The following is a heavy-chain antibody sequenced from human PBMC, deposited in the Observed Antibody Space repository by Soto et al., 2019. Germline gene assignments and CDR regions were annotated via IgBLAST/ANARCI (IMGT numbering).Heavy chain of an antibody. Sequence: SLSLSCASSGFTFNSYAMHWVRQAPGKGLEWVSVISYDGSNKYYADSVKGRFTISRDNSKNTLYLQMNSLRAEDTAVYYCARCFNDGALRTSYGMDVWGQGTTVTVSS. CDR2: ISYDGSNK. CDR3: ARCFNDGALRTSYGMDV. J-gene: IGHJ6*02. D-gene: IGHD1-1*01. V-gene: IGHV3-30-3*01. CDR1: GFTFNSYA.